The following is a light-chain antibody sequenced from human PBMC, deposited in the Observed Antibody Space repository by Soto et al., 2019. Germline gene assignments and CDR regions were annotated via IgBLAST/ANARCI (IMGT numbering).Light chain of an antibody. V-gene: IGKV1-39*01. Sequence: DIPMTQSPSSLSASVGDRVTITCRARQSIGSYLNWYQQIPGKAPKLLLYAASILQSGVSSTFIGSGSGTDFTLTISSLQPEDFATYYCQQSYSTPFTFGPGTKVDLK. CDR2: AAS. CDR3: QQSYSTPFT. J-gene: IGKJ3*01. CDR1: QSIGSY.